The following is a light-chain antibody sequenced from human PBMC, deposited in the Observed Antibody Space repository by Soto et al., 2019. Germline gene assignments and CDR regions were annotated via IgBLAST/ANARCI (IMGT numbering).Light chain of an antibody. CDR2: GAS. CDR1: QSVSTNF. J-gene: IGKJ1*01. CDR3: QQYDRTPLT. V-gene: IGKV3-20*01. Sequence: EIVLTQSPGTLSLSPGEGATLSCRASQSVSTNFFAWYQQKPGQAPRLLIYGASTRATGIPDRFSGSGSGTDFTLTISRLEPEDFAVYYCQQYDRTPLTFGQGTKVEIK.